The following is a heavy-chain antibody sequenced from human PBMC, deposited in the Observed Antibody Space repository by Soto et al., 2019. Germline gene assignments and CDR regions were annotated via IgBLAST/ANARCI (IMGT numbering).Heavy chain of an antibody. J-gene: IGHJ4*02. CDR2: INPSGGST. CDR1: GYTFTSSY. CDR3: ARADYSVATIGFDY. V-gene: IGHV1-46*03. Sequence: ASVKVSCKTSGYTFTSSYLHWVRQAPGQGLEWMGIINPSGGSTSYAQKFQGRVTMTRDTSTSTVYMELSSLRSEDTAVYYCARADYSVATIGFDYWGQGTLVTVSS. D-gene: IGHD5-12*01.